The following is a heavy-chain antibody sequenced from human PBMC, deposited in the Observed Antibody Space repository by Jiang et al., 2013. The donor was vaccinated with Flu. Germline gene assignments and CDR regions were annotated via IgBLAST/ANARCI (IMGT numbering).Heavy chain of an antibody. D-gene: IGHD1-26*01. CDR3: ARPSGNYLDS. V-gene: IGHV1-3*01. J-gene: IGHJ4*02. Sequence: SGAEVKKPGASVKISCETSGYRFTGYLIYWVRQAPGQRPEYMGWINPDAGNTGYSQNFQARVTITRDTSASTVHMELSGLTSEDTAVYYCARPSGNYLDSWGQGTLVTVSS. CDR2: INPDAGNT. CDR1: GYRFTGYL.